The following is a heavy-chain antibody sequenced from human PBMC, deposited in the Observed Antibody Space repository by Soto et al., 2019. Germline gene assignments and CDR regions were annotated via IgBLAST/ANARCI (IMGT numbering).Heavy chain of an antibody. CDR3: ARDYPDKNSSPSGYYYYGMDV. D-gene: IGHD6-13*01. CDR1: GGSISSYY. J-gene: IGHJ6*02. CDR2: IYYSGST. Sequence: SETLSLTCTVSGGSISSYYWSWIRQPPGKGLEWIGYIYYSGSTNYNPSLKSRVTISVDTSKNQFSLKLSSVTAADTAVYYCARDYPDKNSSPSGYYYYGMDVWGQGTTVTVSS. V-gene: IGHV4-59*12.